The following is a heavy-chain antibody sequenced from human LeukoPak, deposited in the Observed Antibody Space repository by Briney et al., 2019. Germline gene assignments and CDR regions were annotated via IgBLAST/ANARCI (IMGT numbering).Heavy chain of an antibody. D-gene: IGHD1-26*01. CDR2: INPNRGGT. CDR1: GNTFTGYY. CDR3: ARLSQSPRPYSGSYYNDY. V-gene: IGHV1-2*02. J-gene: IGHJ4*02. Sequence: GASVKVSCEASGNTFTGYYMHWVRQAPGQGLEWMGWINPNRGGTNYAQKFQGRVTMTRDTSISTAYMELSRLRSDDTAVYYCARLSQSPRPYSGSYYNDYWGQGTLVTVSS.